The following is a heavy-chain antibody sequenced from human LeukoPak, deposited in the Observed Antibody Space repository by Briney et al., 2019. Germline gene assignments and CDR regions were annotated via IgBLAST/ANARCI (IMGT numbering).Heavy chain of an antibody. CDR1: GDSITSYY. J-gene: IGHJ4*02. CDR2: NYYSGST. Sequence: PSETLSLTCTVSGDSITSYYWSWIRQPPGKGLEWIGYNYYSGSTNYNPSLKSRVTISVDTSKNQFSLKLSSVTAADTAVYYCAKHSSSWYSTIDYWGQGTLVTVSS. V-gene: IGHV4-59*01. CDR3: AKHSSSWYSTIDY. D-gene: IGHD6-13*01.